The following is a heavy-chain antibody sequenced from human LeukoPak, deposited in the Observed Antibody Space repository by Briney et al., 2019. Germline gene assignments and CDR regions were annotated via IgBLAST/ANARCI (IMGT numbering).Heavy chain of an antibody. D-gene: IGHD2/OR15-2a*01. CDR3: SNGIYDKSY. V-gene: IGHV3-7*01. Sequence: QPGGSLRLSCTASGFTFTTYWMAWVRQAPGKGLEWVANIKQDGSEAYYAESVRGRFTISRDNAKNPLYLQMNSLRAEDTSVYYCSNGIYDKSYWGQGTLVTVSS. CDR1: GFTFTTYW. J-gene: IGHJ4*02. CDR2: IKQDGSEA.